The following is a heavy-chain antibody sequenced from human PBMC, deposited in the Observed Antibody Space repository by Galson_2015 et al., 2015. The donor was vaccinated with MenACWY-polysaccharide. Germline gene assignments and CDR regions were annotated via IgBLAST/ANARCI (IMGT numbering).Heavy chain of an antibody. J-gene: IGHJ6*02. Sequence: SLRLSCAASGLTFSNNWIHWVRQAPGKGLVWVSRINSDASSTAYADSVKGRFTISRDNAKNTLYLQMNSLRVEDTAVYYCVGPLGRGGTGAYGMDAWGQGTTATVSS. CDR2: INSDASST. D-gene: IGHD3-10*01. CDR1: GLTFSNNW. CDR3: VGPLGRGGTGAYGMDA. V-gene: IGHV3-74*01.